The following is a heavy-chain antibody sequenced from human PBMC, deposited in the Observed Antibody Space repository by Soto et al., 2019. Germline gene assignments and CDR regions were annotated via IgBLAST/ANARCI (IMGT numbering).Heavy chain of an antibody. CDR3: TRHWDWGSLGY. Sequence: SETMGLSYTVAGGSISNDYWSWIRQPPGKGLEWIGFIYYSGSINYNPSFESRVAISVDTSKNQFSLNLTSVTAADTAVYYCTRHWDWGSLGYWGQGTLVTVSS. CDR1: GGSISNDY. V-gene: IGHV4-59*08. CDR2: IYYSGSI. D-gene: IGHD3-16*01. J-gene: IGHJ4*02.